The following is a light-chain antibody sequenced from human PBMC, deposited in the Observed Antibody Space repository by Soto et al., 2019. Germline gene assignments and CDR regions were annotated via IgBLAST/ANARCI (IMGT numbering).Light chain of an antibody. CDR3: SSYTSASTPLV. V-gene: IGLV2-14*01. CDR1: RSDVGGYNY. CDR2: DVS. Sequence: APAPPVSWFPGQSITHSLPRNRSDVGGYNYVSWYQQHPGKAPKVMIYDVSNRPSGVSNRFSGSKSGNTASLTISGLQAEDEADYYCSSYTSASTPLVFGGGTKVTVL. J-gene: IGLJ2*01.